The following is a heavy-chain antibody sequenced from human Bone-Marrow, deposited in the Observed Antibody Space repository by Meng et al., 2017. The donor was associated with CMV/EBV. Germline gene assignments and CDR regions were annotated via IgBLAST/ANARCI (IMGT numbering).Heavy chain of an antibody. CDR3: ARDDILWWPGGWFDP. J-gene: IGHJ5*02. D-gene: IGHD2-21*01. V-gene: IGHV3-23*01. Sequence: GESLKISCAASGFTFSSYVMTWVRQAPGKGLEWVSGISVSGVSTYYADSVKGRFTISRDNAKNSLYLQMNSLRAEDTAVYYCARDDILWWPGGWFDPWGQGTLVTVSS. CDR1: GFTFSSYV. CDR2: ISVSGVST.